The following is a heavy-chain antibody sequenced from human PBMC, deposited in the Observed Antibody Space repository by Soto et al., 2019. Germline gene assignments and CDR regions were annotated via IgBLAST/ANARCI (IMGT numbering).Heavy chain of an antibody. D-gene: IGHD3-3*01. CDR1: GYSFPSFW. CDR2: IYRGDFDT. Sequence: PGEALKISLNGSGYSFPSFWLGRERQMPGKGLGWMWIIYRGDFDTKYIPSFQGQVPISADKSISTAHLQGSSLNATDTAMYYCARGGLDYYFWSDDLGLYTWFDPWGQGTRVTVS. V-gene: IGHV5-51*01. CDR3: ARGGLDYYFWSDDLGLYTWFDP. J-gene: IGHJ5*02.